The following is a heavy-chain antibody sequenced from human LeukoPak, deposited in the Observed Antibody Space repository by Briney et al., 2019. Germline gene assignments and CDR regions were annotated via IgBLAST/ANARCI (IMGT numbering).Heavy chain of an antibody. D-gene: IGHD3-10*01. Sequence: ASVKVSCKASGYTFTVYYMHWVRQAPGQGLEWMGWINPNSGGTNYAQKFQGRVTMTRDTSINTAYMELSRLRSDDTAVYYCARGPLYGSGSYLPTYYFDYWGQGTLVTVSS. CDR2: INPNSGGT. V-gene: IGHV1-2*02. CDR3: ARGPLYGSGSYLPTYYFDY. J-gene: IGHJ4*02. CDR1: GYTFTVYY.